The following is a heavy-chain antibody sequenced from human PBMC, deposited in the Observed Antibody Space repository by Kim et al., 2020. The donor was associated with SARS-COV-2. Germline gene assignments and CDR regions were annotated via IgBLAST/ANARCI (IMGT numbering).Heavy chain of an antibody. D-gene: IGHD6-13*01. CDR3: ARDLTVPGIAAAGTKNYYYYGMDV. CDR1: GGSISSGSYY. CDR2: IYTSGST. Sequence: SETLSLTCTVSGGSISSGSYYWSWIRQPAGKGLEWIGRIYTSGSTNYNPSLKSRVTISVDTSKNQFSLKLSSVTAADTAVYYCARDLTVPGIAAAGTKNYYYYGMDVWGQGTTVTVSS. J-gene: IGHJ6*02. V-gene: IGHV4-61*02.